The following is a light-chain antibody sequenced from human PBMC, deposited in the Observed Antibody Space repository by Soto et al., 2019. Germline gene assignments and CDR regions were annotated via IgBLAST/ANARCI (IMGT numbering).Light chain of an antibody. CDR3: CSYAGSFNYV. Sequence: QSALTQPRSVSGSPGQSVTISCTGTSSEVGGYYFASWYQQHPGKAPKLMIYDVTKRPSGVPDRFSGSKSGNTASLTISGLQAEDEAEYYCCSYAGSFNYVFGTGTKVTVL. J-gene: IGLJ1*01. V-gene: IGLV2-11*01. CDR2: DVT. CDR1: SSEVGGYYF.